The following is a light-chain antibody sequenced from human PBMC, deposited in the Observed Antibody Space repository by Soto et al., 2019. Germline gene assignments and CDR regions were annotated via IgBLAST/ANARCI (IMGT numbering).Light chain of an antibody. Sequence: EIVLTQSPATLSVSPGDRATLSCRASQSVGSNLAWYQQKPGQAPRLLFYGSTTRATDIPARFSGRGSGTEFTLTISSLQSEDFAVYSCQQYNDWPPYTFGQGTKLEIK. CDR3: QQYNDWPPYT. J-gene: IGKJ2*01. V-gene: IGKV3-15*01. CDR2: GST. CDR1: QSVGSN.